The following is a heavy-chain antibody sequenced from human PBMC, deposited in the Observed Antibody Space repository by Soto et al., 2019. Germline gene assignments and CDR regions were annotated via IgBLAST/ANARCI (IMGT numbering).Heavy chain of an antibody. V-gene: IGHV3-53*02. J-gene: IGHJ6*02. Sequence: EVQVLATGGGLIQPGGSLRLSCAASGFTVNSNYMSWVRQAPGEGLQWVSITNTGGTTYYADSVKGRFTVSRDNSKNTLYLQMNSLRAEDTAVYYSAKGDGLILAVWGPGTTVSVSS. CDR1: GFTVNSNY. CDR3: AKGDGLILAV. D-gene: IGHD3-3*01. CDR2: TNTGGTT.